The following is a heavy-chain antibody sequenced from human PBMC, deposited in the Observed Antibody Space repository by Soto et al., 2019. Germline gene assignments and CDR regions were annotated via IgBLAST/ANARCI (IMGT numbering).Heavy chain of an antibody. CDR2: IYYSGST. V-gene: IGHV4-31*03. CDR3: ARATLGLGYCSGGSCYSHGMDV. D-gene: IGHD2-15*01. CDR1: GGSISSGGYY. J-gene: IGHJ6*02. Sequence: QVQLQESGPGLVKPSQTLSLTCTVSGGSISSGGYYWSWIRQHPGKGLEWIGYIYYSGSTYYNPSLKGRVTISVDTSKNPFSLKLSSVTAADTAVYYCARATLGLGYCSGGSCYSHGMDVWGQGPTVTVSS.